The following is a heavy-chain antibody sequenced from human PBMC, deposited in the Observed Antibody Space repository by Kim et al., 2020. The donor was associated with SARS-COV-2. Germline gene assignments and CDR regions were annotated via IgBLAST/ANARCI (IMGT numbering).Heavy chain of an antibody. Sequence: ASVKVSCKASGYTFTSYGISWVRQAPGQGLEWRGWISAYNGNTNYAQKLQGRVTMTTDTSTSTAYMELRSLRSDDTAVYYCARDTYYDILTGNDYWGQGTLVTVSS. CDR1: GYTFTSYG. CDR3: ARDTYYDILTGNDY. J-gene: IGHJ4*02. V-gene: IGHV1-18*04. D-gene: IGHD3-9*01. CDR2: ISAYNGNT.